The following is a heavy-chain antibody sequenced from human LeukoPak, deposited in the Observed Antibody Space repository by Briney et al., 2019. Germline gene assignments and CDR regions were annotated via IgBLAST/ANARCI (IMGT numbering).Heavy chain of an antibody. Sequence: GGSLRLSCAASGFTFSSYAMSWVRQAPGKGLVWVSRISGDGTARNYADSVKGRFTISRDDAKNTVDLQMNSLRGEDTAVYYCVRGRGSYGWFDPWGQGTLVTVSS. V-gene: IGHV3-74*01. CDR2: ISGDGTAR. D-gene: IGHD3-10*01. CDR1: GFTFSSYA. J-gene: IGHJ5*02. CDR3: VRGRGSYGWFDP.